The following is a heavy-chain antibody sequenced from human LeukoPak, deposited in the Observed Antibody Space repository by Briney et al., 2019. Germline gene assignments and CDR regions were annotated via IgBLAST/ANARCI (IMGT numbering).Heavy chain of an antibody. CDR3: ARESRGYYDSSGLNY. J-gene: IGHJ4*02. CDR1: GFTFRNYW. CDR2: ISSSSSYT. Sequence: GGSLRLSCAASGFTFRNYWMTWVRQAPGKGLEWVSYISSSSSYTNYADSVKGRFTISRDNAKNSLYLQMNSLRAEDTAVYYCARESRGYYDSSGLNYWGQGTLVTVSS. D-gene: IGHD3-22*01. V-gene: IGHV3-11*06.